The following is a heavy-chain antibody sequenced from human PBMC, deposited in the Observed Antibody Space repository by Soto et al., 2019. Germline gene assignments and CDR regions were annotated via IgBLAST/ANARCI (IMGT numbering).Heavy chain of an antibody. Sequence: ASETLSLTCAVYGGSFSGYYWSWIRQPPGKGLEWIGEINHSGSTNYNPSLKSRVTISVDTSKNQFSLKLSSVTAADTAVYYCARGWPRAIAAAPGSNWFDPWGQGTLVTVSS. CDR3: ARGWPRAIAAAPGSNWFDP. J-gene: IGHJ5*02. V-gene: IGHV4-34*01. CDR1: GGSFSGYY. CDR2: INHSGST. D-gene: IGHD6-13*01.